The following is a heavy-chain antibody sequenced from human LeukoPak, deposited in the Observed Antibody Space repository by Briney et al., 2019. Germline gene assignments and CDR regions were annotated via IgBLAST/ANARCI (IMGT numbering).Heavy chain of an antibody. CDR3: AKDQRYCSGGRCYPNYFDY. J-gene: IGHJ4*02. CDR2: ISSSISYI. CDR1: GFTFSSYG. D-gene: IGHD2-15*01. Sequence: GGSLRLSCAASGFTFSSYGMNWVRQAPGKGLEWVSSISSSISYIYYADSVKGRFTISRDNAKNSVYLQMNSLRDEDTAVYYCAKDQRYCSGGRCYPNYFDYWGQGSLVTVSS. V-gene: IGHV3-21*01.